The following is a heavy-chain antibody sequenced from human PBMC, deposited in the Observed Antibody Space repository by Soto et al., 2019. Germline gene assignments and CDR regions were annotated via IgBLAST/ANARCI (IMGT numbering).Heavy chain of an antibody. Sequence: QLQLQESGPGLVKPSEPLSLTCTVSGGSISSSSYYWGWIRQPPGKGLEWIGSIYYSGSTYYNPSLKSRVTISVDTSKNQFSLKLSSVTAADTAVYYCARRSGLAAAGNGVNWYFDLWGRGTLVTVSS. D-gene: IGHD6-13*01. J-gene: IGHJ2*01. V-gene: IGHV4-39*01. CDR1: GGSISSSSYY. CDR3: ARRSGLAAAGNGVNWYFDL. CDR2: IYYSGST.